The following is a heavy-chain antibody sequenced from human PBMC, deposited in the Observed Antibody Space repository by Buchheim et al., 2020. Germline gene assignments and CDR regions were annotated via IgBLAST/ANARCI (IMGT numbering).Heavy chain of an antibody. CDR1: GFTFSSYG. CDR3: ARTSGYDPSQPNYYDYGMDV. Sequence: QVQLVESGGGVVQPGRSLRLSCAASGFTFSSYGMHWVRQAPGKGLEWVAVIWYDGSNKYYADSVKGRLTISRDNSKNTLYPQMNSLRAEDTAVYYCARTSGYDPSQPNYYDYGMDVWGQGTT. V-gene: IGHV3-33*01. CDR2: IWYDGSNK. J-gene: IGHJ6*02. D-gene: IGHD5-12*01.